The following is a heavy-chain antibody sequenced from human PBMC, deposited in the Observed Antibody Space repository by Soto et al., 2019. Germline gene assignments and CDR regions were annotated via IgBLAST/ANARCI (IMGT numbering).Heavy chain of an antibody. V-gene: IGHV3-30*18. CDR1: GFTFSSYG. CDR2: ISYDGSNK. CDR3: AKAGEVYSLTPNFDY. Sequence: QVQLVESGGGVVQPGRSLRLSCAASGFTFSSYGMHWVRQAPGKGLEWVAVISYDGSNKYYADSVKGRFTISRDNSKNTLYLQMNSLRAEDTAVYYCAKAGEVYSLTPNFDYWGQGTLVTVSS. D-gene: IGHD3-10*01. J-gene: IGHJ4*02.